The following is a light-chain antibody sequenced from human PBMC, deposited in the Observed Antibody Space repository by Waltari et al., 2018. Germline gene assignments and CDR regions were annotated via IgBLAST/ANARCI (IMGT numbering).Light chain of an antibody. CDR2: RGD. CDR3: SAWDNNLNVWV. J-gene: IGLJ3*02. Sequence: QAGLAQPPSASQALSQTATLTCTVNTNNVPNQAAARLQQHQGHPPKRLFSRGDNRPSGIAERFSTSRSGNTASLTITGLLPEDEADYYCSAWDNNLNVWVFGGGTKLTVL. V-gene: IGLV10-54*04. CDR1: TNNVPNQA.